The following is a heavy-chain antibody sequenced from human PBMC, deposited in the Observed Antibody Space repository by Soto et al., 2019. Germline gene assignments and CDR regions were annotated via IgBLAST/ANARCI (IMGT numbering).Heavy chain of an antibody. Sequence: EVQLVESGGGLVQPGGSLRLSCAASGFTLSNYWMSWVRQAPGKGLEWVGNINRDGSEKYYVDSVRGRFAFSRDNANNSLYLQMNSLRAEDTAVYYCARVDATIVHYGMDVW. CDR3: ARVDATIVHYGMDV. CDR2: INRDGSEK. J-gene: IGHJ6*01. D-gene: IGHD5-18*01. V-gene: IGHV3-7*04. CDR1: GFTLSNYW.